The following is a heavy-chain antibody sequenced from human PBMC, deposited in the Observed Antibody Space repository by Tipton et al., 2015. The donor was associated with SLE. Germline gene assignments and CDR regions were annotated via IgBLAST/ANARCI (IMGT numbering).Heavy chain of an antibody. CDR1: GGSFSRGGYY. CDR3: ARVRVVAATGWFDS. V-gene: IGHV4-31*02. J-gene: IGHJ5*01. CDR2: IHYTGTT. Sequence: LRLSCTVSGGSFSRGGYYWSWIRQHSGKGLEWIGYIHYTGTTYYNPSLMSRDMISVDTLRDQFSLNLLSVTAADTALYYCARVRVVAATGWFDSWGQGTLVTVSS. D-gene: IGHD2-15*01.